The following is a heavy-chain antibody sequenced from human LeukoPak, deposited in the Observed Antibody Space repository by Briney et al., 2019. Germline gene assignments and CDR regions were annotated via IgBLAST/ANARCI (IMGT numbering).Heavy chain of an antibody. CDR3: AAGDSSSWYYFDY. J-gene: IGHJ4*02. CDR2: IVVGSGNT. Sequence: SVKVSCKASGFTFTSSAMQWVRQARGQRLEWIGWIVVGSGNTNYAQKFQERVTITRDMSTSTAYMELSSLRSEDTAVYYCAAGDSSSWYYFDYWGQGTLVTVSS. CDR1: GFTFTSSA. V-gene: IGHV1-58*02. D-gene: IGHD6-13*01.